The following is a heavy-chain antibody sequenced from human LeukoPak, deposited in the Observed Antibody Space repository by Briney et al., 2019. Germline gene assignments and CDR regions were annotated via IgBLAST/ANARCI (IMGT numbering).Heavy chain of an antibody. J-gene: IGHJ5*02. CDR2: IYFLGTT. D-gene: IGHD1-14*01. CDR1: GGSINRDTYN. CDR3: ASRITGAREFDP. V-gene: IGHV4-39*07. Sequence: SETLSLTCSVSGGSINRDTYNWGWIRQPPGKGLEWIGSIYFLGTTYYKPALESRLTLSVDTSTNQFSLRLTSVTAADTALYYCASRITGAREFDPWGQGTLVTVSS.